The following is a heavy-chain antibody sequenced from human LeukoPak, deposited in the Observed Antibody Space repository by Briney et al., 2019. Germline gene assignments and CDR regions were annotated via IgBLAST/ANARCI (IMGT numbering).Heavy chain of an antibody. CDR1: GGSISSYY. D-gene: IGHD6-19*01. V-gene: IGHV4-59*01. CDR3: ARRAVAEWYFDL. Sequence: SETLSLTCTVSGGSISSYYWSWIRQTPGKGLEWIGYIYYSGSTNYNPSLKSRVTTSVDTSKNQFSLNLSSVTAADTAVYYCARRAVAEWYFDLWGRGTLVTVSS. CDR2: IYYSGST. J-gene: IGHJ2*01.